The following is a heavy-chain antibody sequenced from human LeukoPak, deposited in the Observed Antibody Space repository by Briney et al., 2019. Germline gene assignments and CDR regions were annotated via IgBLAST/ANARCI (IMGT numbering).Heavy chain of an antibody. J-gene: IGHJ5*02. CDR2: ISAYNGNT. CDR3: ARGDQLLWFGEFSGS. CDR1: GYTFTSYG. D-gene: IGHD3-10*01. V-gene: IGHV1-18*04. Sequence: ASAKVSCKASGYTFTSYGISWVRQAPGQGLEWMGWISAYNGNTNYAQKLQGRVTMTTDTSTSTAYMELRSLRSDDTAVYYCARGDQLLWFGEFSGSWGQGTLVTVSS.